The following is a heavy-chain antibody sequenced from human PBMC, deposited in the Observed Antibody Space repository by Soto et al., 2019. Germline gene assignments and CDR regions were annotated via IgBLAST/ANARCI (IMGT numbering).Heavy chain of an antibody. J-gene: IGHJ4*02. CDR2: IYWDDDK. D-gene: IGHD6-19*01. CDR1: GFSLSTSGVG. Sequence: QITLKESGPTLVKPTQTLTLTCTFSGFSLSTSGVGVGWIRQPPGKALEWLALIYWDDDKRYSPSLKSRLTITKDTSKNQVVLTVTNMDPVDTATYYCAHTKVAGTSLDYWGQGTLVTVSS. V-gene: IGHV2-5*02. CDR3: AHTKVAGTSLDY.